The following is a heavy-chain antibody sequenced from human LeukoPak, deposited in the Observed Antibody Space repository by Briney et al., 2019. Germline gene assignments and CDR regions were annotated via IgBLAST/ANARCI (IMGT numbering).Heavy chain of an antibody. J-gene: IGHJ4*02. V-gene: IGHV3-21*01. CDR2: ISDSSRYM. CDR3: ARYCSGGSCWDY. D-gene: IGHD2-15*01. Sequence: GGSLRLSCVASGFTFSSYSMSWVRQAPGKGLEWVSSISDSSRYMYYADSLKGRFTISRDNAKNSLYLQMNSLRAEDTAVYYCARYCSGGSCWDYWGQGTLVTVSS. CDR1: GFTFSSYS.